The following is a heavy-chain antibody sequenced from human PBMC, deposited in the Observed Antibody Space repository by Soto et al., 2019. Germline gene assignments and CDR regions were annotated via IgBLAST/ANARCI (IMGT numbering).Heavy chain of an antibody. CDR1: GYTFTSYG. Sequence: QVQLVQSGGEVTKPGASVKVSCKSSGYTFTSYGVSWVRQAPGQGLEWLGWISVYTGNTKQAQKFQDRVTLTTEASTGTASMELRNLRSDDTAVYYCERYRCTTDRCYTHHFDVWGQGTTVTVSS. CDR3: ERYRCTTDRCYTHHFDV. J-gene: IGHJ6*02. CDR2: ISVYTGNT. V-gene: IGHV1-18*04. D-gene: IGHD3-16*02.